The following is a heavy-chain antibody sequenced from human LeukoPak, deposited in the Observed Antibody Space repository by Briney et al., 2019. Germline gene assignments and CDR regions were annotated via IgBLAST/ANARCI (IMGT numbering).Heavy chain of an antibody. CDR2: VSGSGRYT. V-gene: IGHV3-23*01. Sequence: GGSLRLSCAASGFAFSSYGMSWVRQAPGKGLEWVSSVSGSGRYTFYRDSVKGRFTLSRDNSKNTLYLQMNSLRAEDTAVYYCAKRADTDSSVYRQYYFEYWGQGTLVTVSS. CDR3: AKRADTDSSVYRQYYFEY. CDR1: GFAFSSYG. D-gene: IGHD5-18*01. J-gene: IGHJ4*02.